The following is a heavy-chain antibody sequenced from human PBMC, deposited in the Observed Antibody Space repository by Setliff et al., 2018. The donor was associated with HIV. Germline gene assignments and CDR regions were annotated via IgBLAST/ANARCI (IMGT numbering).Heavy chain of an antibody. Sequence: PGESLKISCEASGYIFTDYWIGWVRQMPGKGLEWMGIIYPGDSDTRYSPSFQGQVTFSADKSISAVYLQWDSLKASDSAIYYCARAPRSPLRWRDKLLSSSSFFMDVWGKGTTVTVSS. CDR1: GYIFTDYW. CDR3: ARAPRSPLRWRDKLLSSSSFFMDV. J-gene: IGHJ6*03. CDR2: IYPGDSDT. V-gene: IGHV5-51*01. D-gene: IGHD2-21*01.